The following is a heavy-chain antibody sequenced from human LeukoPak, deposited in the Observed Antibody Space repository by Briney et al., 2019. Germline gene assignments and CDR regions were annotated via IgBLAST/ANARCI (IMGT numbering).Heavy chain of an antibody. Sequence: GGSLRLSCAASGFIFSNAWMSWVRQAPGKGLEWVGRIKSKTDGGTTDYAAPVKGRFTISRDDSKNTLYLQMNSLKTGDTAVYYCATDIVVVPAAHDYWGQGTLVTVPS. J-gene: IGHJ4*02. CDR3: ATDIVVVPAAHDY. CDR2: IKSKTDGGTT. D-gene: IGHD2-2*01. CDR1: GFIFSNAW. V-gene: IGHV3-15*01.